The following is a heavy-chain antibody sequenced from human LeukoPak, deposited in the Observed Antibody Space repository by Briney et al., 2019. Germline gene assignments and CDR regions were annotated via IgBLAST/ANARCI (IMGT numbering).Heavy chain of an antibody. CDR3: AKAGYYYDSSGYYYWIDAFDI. J-gene: IGHJ3*02. CDR2: ISGSGGST. V-gene: IGHV3-23*01. D-gene: IGHD3-22*01. CDR1: GFTFSSYA. Sequence: PGGSLRLSCAASGFTFSSYAMSWVRQAPGKGLEWVSAISGSGGSTYYADSVKGRFTISRDNSKNTLYLQMNSLRAEDTAVYYCAKAGYYYDSSGYYYWIDAFDIWGQGTMVTVSS.